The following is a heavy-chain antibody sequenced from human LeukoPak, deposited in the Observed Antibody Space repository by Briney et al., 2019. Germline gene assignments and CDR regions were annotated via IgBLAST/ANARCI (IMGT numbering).Heavy chain of an antibody. CDR3: AREGYDSSYYYYLDY. D-gene: IGHD3-22*01. V-gene: IGHV4-31*03. CDR2: IYYSGST. CDR1: GGSISSGDYY. J-gene: IGHJ4*02. Sequence: SQTLSLTCTVSGGSISSGDYYWRWIRQHPGKGLEWIGNIYYSGSTYYNPSLKGRVTISVDTSKSQFSLKLSSVTAADTAVYYCAREGYDSSYYYYLDYWGQGTLVTVSS.